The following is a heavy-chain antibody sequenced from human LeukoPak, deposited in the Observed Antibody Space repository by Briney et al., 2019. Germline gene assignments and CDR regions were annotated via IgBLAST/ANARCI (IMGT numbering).Heavy chain of an antibody. CDR2: IWYDGSNK. CDR3: ARGGGIVVVPAAILDY. J-gene: IGHJ4*02. Sequence: GGSLRLSCAASESTFSSYGMHWVRQAPGKGLEWVAVIWYDGSNKYYADSVKGRFTISRDNSKNTLYLQMNSLRAEDTAVYYCARGGGIVVVPAAILDYWGQGTLVTVSS. CDR1: ESTFSSYG. D-gene: IGHD2-2*02. V-gene: IGHV3-33*01.